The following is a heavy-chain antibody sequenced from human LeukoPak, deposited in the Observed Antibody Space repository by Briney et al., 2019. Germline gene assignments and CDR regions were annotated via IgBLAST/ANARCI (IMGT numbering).Heavy chain of an antibody. V-gene: IGHV3-66*01. CDR3: ARDLAYYDSSGYGY. J-gene: IGHJ4*02. CDR2: IYSGGST. D-gene: IGHD3-22*01. Sequence: GGSLRLSCAASGFTFSSYAMSWVRQAPGKGLEWVSVIYSGGSTYYADSVKGRFTISRDNSKNTLYLQMNSLRAEDTAVYYCARDLAYYDSSGYGYWGQGTLVTVSS. CDR1: GFTFSSYA.